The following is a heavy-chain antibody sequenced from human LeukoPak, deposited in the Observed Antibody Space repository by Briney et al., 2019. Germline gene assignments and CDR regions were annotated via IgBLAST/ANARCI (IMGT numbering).Heavy chain of an antibody. CDR3: ARESGIAAAGSFDY. J-gene: IGHJ4*02. Sequence: PSETLSLTCTVSGGSISSSSYYWGWIRQPPGKGLEWIGSIYYSGSTYYNPSLKSRVTISVDTSKNQFSLKLSSVTAADTAVYYCARESGIAAAGSFDYWGQGTLVTVSS. D-gene: IGHD6-13*01. V-gene: IGHV4-39*07. CDR2: IYYSGST. CDR1: GGSISSSSYY.